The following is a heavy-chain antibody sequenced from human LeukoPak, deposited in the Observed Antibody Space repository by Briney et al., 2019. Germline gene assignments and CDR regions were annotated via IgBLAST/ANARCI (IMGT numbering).Heavy chain of an antibody. J-gene: IGHJ4*02. V-gene: IGHV3-48*03. CDR2: ISSSGSTI. CDR1: GFTFSSYG. D-gene: IGHD5-24*01. Sequence: GGSLRLSCAASGFTFSSYGMNWVRQAPGKGLEWVSYISSSGSTIYYADSVKGRFTISRDNAKNSLYLQMNSLRAEDTAVYYCARGGRWHSPGDWGQGTLVTVSS. CDR3: ARGGRWHSPGD.